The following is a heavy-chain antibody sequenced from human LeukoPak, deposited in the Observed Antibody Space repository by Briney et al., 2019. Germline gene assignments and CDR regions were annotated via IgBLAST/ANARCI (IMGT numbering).Heavy chain of an antibody. Sequence: GGSLRLSCAASGFIFSNYWMNWVRQAPGKGLEWVANIKEDGSEKYYVDSVEGRFTISRDNAKNSLYLQMNSLRDEDTAVYYCVRDVRIPAYCGQGTLVTVSS. CDR1: GFIFSNYW. CDR3: VRDVRIPAY. J-gene: IGHJ4*02. CDR2: IKEDGSEK. D-gene: IGHD2-15*01. V-gene: IGHV3-7*01.